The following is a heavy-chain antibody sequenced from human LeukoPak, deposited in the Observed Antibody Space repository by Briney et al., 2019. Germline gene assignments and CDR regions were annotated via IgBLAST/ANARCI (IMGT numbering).Heavy chain of an antibody. CDR2: IRTQGNGGTA. J-gene: IGHJ4*02. Sequence: GGSLRLSCAASGFTFSNAWMNWVRQAPGKGLEWVGRIRTQGNGGTADCAAPMKGRCTISRDDSKNTLYLQVDSLKIEDTAVYYCTTRVVTTNDYWGQGTLVTVSS. CDR3: TTRVVTTNDY. V-gene: IGHV3-15*01. CDR1: GFTFSNAW. D-gene: IGHD2-21*02.